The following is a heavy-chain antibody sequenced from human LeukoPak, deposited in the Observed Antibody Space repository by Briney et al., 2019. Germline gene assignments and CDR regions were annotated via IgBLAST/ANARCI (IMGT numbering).Heavy chain of an antibody. CDR1: AGSIISGGYY. Sequence: PSQTLSLTCTVSAGSIISGGYYWGWIRQPPGKGLEWTGTIYYTGRTYYNPSLESRLTISVDTSKNQFSLKLTSVTAADTAIYYCAQSLGSGNWIGNWFDPWGQGTLVTVSS. CDR3: AQSLGSGNWIGNWFDP. J-gene: IGHJ5*02. CDR2: IYYTGRT. V-gene: IGHV4-39*01. D-gene: IGHD1-1*01.